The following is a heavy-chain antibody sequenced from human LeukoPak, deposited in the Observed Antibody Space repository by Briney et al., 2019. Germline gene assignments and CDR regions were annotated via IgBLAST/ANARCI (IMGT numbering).Heavy chain of an antibody. CDR1: GFTFSSYG. D-gene: IGHD6-19*01. V-gene: IGHV3-30*02. CDR3: AKDRQWLVQSLPDY. J-gene: IGHJ4*02. CDR2: IRYDGSNK. Sequence: PGGSLRLSCAASGFTFSSYGMHWVRQAPGKGLEWVAFIRYDGSNKYYADSVKGRFTISRDNSKNTLYLQMNSLRAEDTAVYYCAKDRQWLVQSLPDYWGQGTLVTVSS.